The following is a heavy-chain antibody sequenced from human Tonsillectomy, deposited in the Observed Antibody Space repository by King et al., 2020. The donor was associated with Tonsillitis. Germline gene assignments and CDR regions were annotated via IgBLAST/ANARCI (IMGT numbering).Heavy chain of an antibody. D-gene: IGHD1-26*01. CDR2: ILYIRST. Sequence: QLQESGPGLVKPSETLSLTCSVSGDSVSSGDYYWSWIRQPPGKGLEWIGYILYIRSTNYNPSLESRVTISVDTSKNQFSLQLRSLTPADTAVDYCAIDMPAPSGSDPEGIDSWGQGTLVTVSS. J-gene: IGHJ4*02. CDR3: AIDMPAPSGSDPEGIDS. CDR1: GDSVSSGDYY. V-gene: IGHV4-61*08.